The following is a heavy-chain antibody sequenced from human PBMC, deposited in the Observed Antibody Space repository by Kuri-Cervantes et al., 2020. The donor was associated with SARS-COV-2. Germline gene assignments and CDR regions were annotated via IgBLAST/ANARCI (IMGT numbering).Heavy chain of an antibody. V-gene: IGHV3-30-3*01. J-gene: IGHJ6*03. CDR1: GFNFNNFA. CDR2: ISYEGSIQ. CDR3: ARDRYWGPQYYYYYMDV. Sequence: GESLKISCAASGFNFNNFAFHWVRQAPGKGLEWVAVISYEGSIQYYADSLRGRFTISKDTSRDTLYLQMNSLRAEDTAVYYCARDRYWGPQYYYYYMDVWGKGTTVTVSS. D-gene: IGHD7-27*01.